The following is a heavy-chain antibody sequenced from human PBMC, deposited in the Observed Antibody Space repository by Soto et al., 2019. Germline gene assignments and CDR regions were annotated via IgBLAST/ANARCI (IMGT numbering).Heavy chain of an antibody. CDR2: IIPIFGTA. V-gene: IGHV1-69*13. D-gene: IGHD3-3*01. CDR3: ARGVITIFGVVPHYYYYGMDV. CDR1: GGTFSSYA. J-gene: IGHJ6*02. Sequence: SVKVSCKASGGTFSSYAISWVRQAPGQGLEWMGGIIPIFGTANYAQKFQGRVTITADESTSTAYMELSSLRSEDTAVYYCARGVITIFGVVPHYYYYGMDVWGQGTTVTVSS.